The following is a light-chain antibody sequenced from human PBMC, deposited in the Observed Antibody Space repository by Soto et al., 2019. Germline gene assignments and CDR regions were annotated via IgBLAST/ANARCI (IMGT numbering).Light chain of an antibody. CDR3: QQYNNWPPYT. CDR1: QSVSSN. J-gene: IGKJ2*01. CDR2: GAS. V-gene: IGKV3-15*01. Sequence: EIVMTQSPATLSVSPGERATLSCRASQSVSSNLAWYQQKPGQAPRLLIYGASTRATGIPAGFSGSRSGTQFTLTISSLQSEDFAVYYCQQYNNWPPYTFGQGTKLEIK.